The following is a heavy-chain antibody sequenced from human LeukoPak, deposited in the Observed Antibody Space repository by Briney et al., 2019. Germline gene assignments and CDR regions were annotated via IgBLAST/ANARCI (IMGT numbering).Heavy chain of an antibody. Sequence: QPGGSLRLSCAASGFTFSRYVMNWVRQAPGKGLEWVSAISDSGGSTYYADSVKGRVSISRDNSKNTLYLQMNSLRGEDTAVYYCAEGVDFDYWGQGTLVTVSS. CDR3: AEGVDFDY. D-gene: IGHD2-21*01. CDR1: GFTFSRYV. J-gene: IGHJ4*02. V-gene: IGHV3-23*01. CDR2: ISDSGGST.